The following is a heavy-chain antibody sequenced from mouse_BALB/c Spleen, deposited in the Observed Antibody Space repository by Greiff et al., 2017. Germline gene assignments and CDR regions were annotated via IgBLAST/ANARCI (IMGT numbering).Heavy chain of an antibody. D-gene: IGHD2-4*01. CDR3: ARGSTMISLQDFAY. CDR1: GFSLTGYG. V-gene: IGHV2-6-7*01. J-gene: IGHJ3*01. CDR2: IWGDGST. Sequence: QLKESGPGLVAPSQSLSITCTVSGFSLTGYGVNWVRQPPGKGLEWLGMIWGDGSTDYNSALKSRLSISKDNSKSQVFLKMNSLQTDDTARYYCARGSTMISLQDFAYWGQGTLVTVSA.